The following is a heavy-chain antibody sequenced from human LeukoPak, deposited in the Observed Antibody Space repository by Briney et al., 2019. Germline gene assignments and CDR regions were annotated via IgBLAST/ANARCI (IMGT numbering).Heavy chain of an antibody. Sequence: GGSLRLSCAASGFTFSSYAMHWVRQAPGKGLEWVAVTSYDGSNKYYADSVKGRFTISRDNSKNTLYLQMNSLRAEDTAVYYCAKGGPDFWSGYYMSYMDVWGKGTTVTVSS. CDR2: TSYDGSNK. CDR1: GFTFSSYA. V-gene: IGHV3-30*04. J-gene: IGHJ6*03. CDR3: AKGGPDFWSGYYMSYMDV. D-gene: IGHD3-3*01.